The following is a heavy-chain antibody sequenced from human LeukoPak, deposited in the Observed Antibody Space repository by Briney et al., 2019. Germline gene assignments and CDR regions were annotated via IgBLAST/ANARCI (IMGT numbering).Heavy chain of an antibody. CDR1: GGSISGSSYY. CDR2: IYYSGST. CDR3: AKTPTGTYYFDY. Sequence: SETLSLTCTVSGGSISGSSYYWCWIRQPPGKGLEWIGHIYYSGSTNYNPSLKSRVTISLDTSKNQFSLKLSSVTAADTAVYYCAKTPTGTYYFDYWGQGTLVTVSS. V-gene: IGHV4-61*01. J-gene: IGHJ4*02. D-gene: IGHD1-1*01.